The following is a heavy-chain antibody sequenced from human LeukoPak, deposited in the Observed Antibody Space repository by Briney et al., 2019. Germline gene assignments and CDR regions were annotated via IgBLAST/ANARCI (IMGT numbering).Heavy chain of an antibody. CDR2: INSNSGGT. J-gene: IGHJ4*02. CDR3: ARSDHSDSGGYYPNY. CDR1: GYTFSGYY. Sequence: GASVKVSCKASGYTFSGYYMNWVRQAPGQGLEWMGWINSNSGGTAYAQKFQGRVAMTRDTSISTAYMELTGLRSDDTGVYYCARSDHSDSGGYYPNYWGQGTLVTVSS. D-gene: IGHD3-22*01. V-gene: IGHV1-2*02.